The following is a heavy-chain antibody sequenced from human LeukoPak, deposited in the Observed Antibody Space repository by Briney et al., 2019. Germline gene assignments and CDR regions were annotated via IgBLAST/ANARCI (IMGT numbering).Heavy chain of an antibody. Sequence: GGSLRLSCAASGFTFSSYWMSWVRQAPGKGLEWVANIKQDGSEKYYVDSVKGRFTISRDNAKNSLYLQMNSLRAEDTAVYYCAKDRFYYYDSSFDYWGQGTLVTVSS. D-gene: IGHD3-22*01. J-gene: IGHJ4*02. CDR2: IKQDGSEK. CDR3: AKDRFYYYDSSFDY. V-gene: IGHV3-7*01. CDR1: GFTFSSYW.